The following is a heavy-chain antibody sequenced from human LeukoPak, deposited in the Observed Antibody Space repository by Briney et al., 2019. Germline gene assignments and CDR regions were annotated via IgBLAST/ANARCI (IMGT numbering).Heavy chain of an antibody. J-gene: IGHJ4*02. V-gene: IGHV4-34*01. Sequence: SETLSLTCAVSGGSFSGYYWTWIRQPPGKGLEWIGEINSGGSINYNPSLKSRVTISVDTSKNQFSLKLSSVTAADTAVYYCARHRWGATTFYFDYWGQGTLVTVSS. CDR2: INSGGSI. CDR1: GGSFSGYY. CDR3: ARHRWGATTFYFDY. D-gene: IGHD1-26*01.